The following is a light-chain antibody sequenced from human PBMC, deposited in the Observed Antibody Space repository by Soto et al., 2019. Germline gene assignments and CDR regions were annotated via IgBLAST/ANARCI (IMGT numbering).Light chain of an antibody. V-gene: IGKV3D-15*01. Sequence: EIVMTQSPATLSVSPGDRATPSCRASQSVGNDLAWYQQKPGQAPRLLIYDASTRATGIPARFSGSGSGTEFTLTISSLLSEDFAVYSCQQYNNWPLTFGGGTKVDIK. J-gene: IGKJ4*01. CDR2: DAS. CDR3: QQYNNWPLT. CDR1: QSVGND.